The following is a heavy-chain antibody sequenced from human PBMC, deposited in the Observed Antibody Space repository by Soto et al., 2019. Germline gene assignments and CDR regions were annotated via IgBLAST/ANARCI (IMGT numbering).Heavy chain of an antibody. D-gene: IGHD2-2*01. CDR3: ARVRCSSANCYDGGWFDP. J-gene: IGHJ5*02. V-gene: IGHV4-59*01. CDR2: ISDSGST. Sequence: SETLSLTCTVSGGSISNYFWNWIRQPPGKGLEYIGYISDSGSTNYNPSLKSRVTMSVDTSKNQFSLRLTSVTAADTAVYYCARVRCSSANCYDGGWFDPWGQGTLVTVSS. CDR1: GGSISNYF.